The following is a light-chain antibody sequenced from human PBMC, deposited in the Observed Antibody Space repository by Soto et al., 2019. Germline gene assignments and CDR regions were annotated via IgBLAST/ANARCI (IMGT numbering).Light chain of an antibody. V-gene: IGKV1-5*03. Sequence: DIQMTQSPSTLSASVGDRVTITCRGSQGISSWLAWYQLKPGKAPRLLIYKASSLASGVPSRFSGGRSGTEFTLTISSLQPEDVATYHCQQHTTFGQGTKVEI. J-gene: IGKJ1*01. CDR2: KAS. CDR3: QQHTT. CDR1: QGISSW.